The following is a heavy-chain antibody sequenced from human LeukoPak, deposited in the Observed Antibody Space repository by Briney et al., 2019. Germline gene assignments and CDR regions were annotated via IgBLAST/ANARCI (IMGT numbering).Heavy chain of an antibody. CDR1: GGSISSGSYY. D-gene: IGHD3-3*01. CDR3: ARGFITIFGVVINQNWFDP. J-gene: IGHJ5*02. Sequence: PSETLSLTCTVSGGSISSGSYYWSWIRQPAGKGLEWIERIYTSGSTNYNPSLKSRVTISVDTSKNQFSLKLSSVTAADTAVYYCARGFITIFGVVINQNWFDPWGQGTLVTVSS. CDR2: IYTSGST. V-gene: IGHV4-61*02.